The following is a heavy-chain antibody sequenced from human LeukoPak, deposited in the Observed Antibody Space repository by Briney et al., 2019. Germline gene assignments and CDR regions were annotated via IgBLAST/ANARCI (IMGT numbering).Heavy chain of an antibody. CDR1: GGSISSYY. J-gene: IGHJ3*02. V-gene: IGHV4-4*07. CDR3: ARGEMATIEDAFDI. CDR2: IYTSGST. D-gene: IGHD5-24*01. Sequence: SETLSLTCTVSGGSISSYYWSWIRQPAGKGLEWIGRIYTSGSTNYNPSLKSRVTMSVDTSKNQFSLKLNSVTAADTAVYYCARGEMATIEDAFDIWGQGTMVTVSS.